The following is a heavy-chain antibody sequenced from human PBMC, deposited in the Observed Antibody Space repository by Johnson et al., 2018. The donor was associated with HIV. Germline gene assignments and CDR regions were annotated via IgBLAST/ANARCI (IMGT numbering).Heavy chain of an antibody. Sequence: VQLVESGGGVVQPGRSLRLSCVASRFTFSSYALHWVRQAPGKGLEWVSVIHSGGSTNYADSVKGRFTISRDNFKNTLYLQMNSLRVEDTALYYCANTFWSGYTATGVGGFDIWGQGTMVTVSS. V-gene: IGHV3-66*01. CDR1: RFTFSSYA. J-gene: IGHJ3*02. CDR3: ANTFWSGYTATGVGGFDI. CDR2: IHSGGST. D-gene: IGHD3-3*01.